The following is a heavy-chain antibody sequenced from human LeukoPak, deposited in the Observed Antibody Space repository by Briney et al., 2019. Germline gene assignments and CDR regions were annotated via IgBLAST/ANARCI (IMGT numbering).Heavy chain of an antibody. CDR3: ARVTLYYDILTGYDY. J-gene: IGHJ4*02. Sequence: GASVKVCCKASGYTFTSYGISWVRQAPGQGLGWMGWISAYNGNTNYAQKLQGRVTMTTDTSTSTAYMELRSLRSDDTAVYYCARVTLYYDILTGYDYWGQGTLVTVSS. CDR1: GYTFTSYG. CDR2: ISAYNGNT. V-gene: IGHV1-18*04. D-gene: IGHD3-9*01.